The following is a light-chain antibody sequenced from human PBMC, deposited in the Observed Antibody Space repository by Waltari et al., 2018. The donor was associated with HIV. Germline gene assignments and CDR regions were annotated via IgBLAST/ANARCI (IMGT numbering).Light chain of an antibody. CDR3: MQALQTPIT. V-gene: IGKV2-28*01. CDR2: LGS. Sequence: DIVMTQSPLSLPVTPGEPASISCRSSQSLLHSNGYNYLDWYLQKPGQSPQLLIYLGSNRDSGVPDRFSGSGSGTDFTLTISRVEAEDVGVYYCMQALQTPITFGQGTRLEIK. J-gene: IGKJ5*01. CDR1: QSLLHSNGYNY.